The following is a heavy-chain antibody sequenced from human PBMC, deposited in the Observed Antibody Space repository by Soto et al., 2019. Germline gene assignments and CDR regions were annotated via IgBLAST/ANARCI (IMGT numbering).Heavy chain of an antibody. Sequence: SETLSLTCAVYGGSFSGYYWSWIRQPPGEGLEWIGEINHSGSTNYNPSLKSRVTISVDTSKNQFSLKLSSVTAADTAVYYCARKPYYYGSGSYPRPYNWFDPWGQGTLVTVSS. CDR1: GGSFSGYY. V-gene: IGHV4-34*01. J-gene: IGHJ5*02. CDR2: INHSGST. CDR3: ARKPYYYGSGSYPRPYNWFDP. D-gene: IGHD3-10*01.